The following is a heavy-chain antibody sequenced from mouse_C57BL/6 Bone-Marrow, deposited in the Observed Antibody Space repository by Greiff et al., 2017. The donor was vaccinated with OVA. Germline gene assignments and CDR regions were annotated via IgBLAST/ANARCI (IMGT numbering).Heavy chain of an antibody. J-gene: IGHJ3*01. CDR3: ARDVSDGYWFAY. CDR1: GFTFSSYA. V-gene: IGHV5-4*01. Sequence: EVKLMESGGGLVKPGGSLKLSCAASGFTFSSYAMSWVRQTPEKRLAWVATISDGGSYTYYPDNVKGRFTISRDNAKNNLYLQMSHLKSEDTAMYYCARDVSDGYWFAYWGQGTLVTVSA. CDR2: ISDGGSYT. D-gene: IGHD2-3*01.